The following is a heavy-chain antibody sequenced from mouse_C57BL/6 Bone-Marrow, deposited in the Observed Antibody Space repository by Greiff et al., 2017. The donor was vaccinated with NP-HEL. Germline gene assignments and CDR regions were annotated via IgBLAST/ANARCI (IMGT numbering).Heavy chain of an antibody. V-gene: IGHV5-17*01. CDR1: GFTFSDYG. J-gene: IGHJ4*01. CDR2: ISSGSSTI. Sequence: EVKLVESGGGLVKPGGSLKLSCAASGFTFSDYGMHWVRQAPEKGLEWVAYISSGSSTIYYADTVKGRFTISRDNAKNTMFLQMTSLRSEDTAMYYCATYYDDMDYWGQGTSVTVSS. CDR3: ATYYDDMDY.